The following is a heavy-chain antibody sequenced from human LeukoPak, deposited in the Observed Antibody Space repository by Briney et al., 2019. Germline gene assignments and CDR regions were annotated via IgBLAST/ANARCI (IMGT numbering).Heavy chain of an antibody. D-gene: IGHD1-26*01. CDR2: IYYSGST. CDR3: ARHSGSSPHYFDY. V-gene: IGHV4-59*08. CDR1: GGSISSYY. Sequence: SETLSLTCTVSGGSISSYYWSWLRQPPGKGLEWLGFIYYSGSTHYKSSLKSRVTISVDTSKNQFPLRLSSVTAADTAVYYCARHSGSSPHYFDYWGQGTLVTVSS. J-gene: IGHJ4*02.